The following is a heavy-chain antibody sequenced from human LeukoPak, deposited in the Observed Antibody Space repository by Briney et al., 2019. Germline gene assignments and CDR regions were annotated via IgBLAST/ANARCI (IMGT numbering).Heavy chain of an antibody. J-gene: IGHJ4*02. CDR2: IYYSGST. CDR1: GGSISSYY. V-gene: IGHV4-59*08. D-gene: IGHD6-19*01. CDR3: ARHGAVAVNFDY. Sequence: SETLSLTCTVSGGSISSYYWSWIRQPPGKGLEWIGYIYYSGSTNYNPSLKSRVTISVDTPKNQFSLKLSSVTAADTAVYYCARHGAVAVNFDYWGQGTLVTVSS.